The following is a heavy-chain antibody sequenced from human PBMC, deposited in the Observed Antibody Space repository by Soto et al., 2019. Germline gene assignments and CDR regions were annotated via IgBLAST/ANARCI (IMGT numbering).Heavy chain of an antibody. D-gene: IGHD1-7*01. J-gene: IGHJ6*02. CDR3: ATPLISGSTYGMDV. Sequence: QVQLVESGGGLVKPGGSLRLSCAASGFTFSDYYMSWIRQAPGKGLEWVSYISNSGSTIYYADSVKGRFTISRDNARNSLHLQMNSLRGGDTAVYYCATPLISGSTYGMDVWGQGTRVTVSS. CDR2: ISNSGSTI. V-gene: IGHV3-11*01. CDR1: GFTFSDYY.